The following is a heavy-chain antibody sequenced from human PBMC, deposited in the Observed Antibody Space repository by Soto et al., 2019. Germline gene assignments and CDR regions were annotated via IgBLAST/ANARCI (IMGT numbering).Heavy chain of an antibody. CDR2: IIPIFVTA. CDR1: GGTFSSYA. CDR3: ARGEGGSYYSYYYGMDV. D-gene: IGHD1-26*01. Sequence: ASVKVSCKASGGTFSSYAISWVRQAPGQGLEWLVGIIPIFVTANFAQKFQGWFTLTRDTSISTAYMELSRLRSDDTAVYYCARGEGGSYYSYYYGMDVWGQGTTVTVSS. J-gene: IGHJ6*02. V-gene: IGHV1-69*05.